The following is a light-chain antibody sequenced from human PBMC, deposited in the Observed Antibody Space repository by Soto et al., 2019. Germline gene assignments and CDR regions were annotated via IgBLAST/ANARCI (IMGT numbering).Light chain of an antibody. J-gene: IGKJ1*01. CDR3: QQSYIAPWT. Sequence: DIQMTQSPSSLSASVGDRVSITCRASQSISTYLNWYQQKPGKVPRLLIYAASSLQSGVPSRFSGSGSGTDFTLTISSLQPEDFATYNCQQSYIAPWTFGQGTKVEIK. CDR1: QSISTY. V-gene: IGKV1-39*01. CDR2: AAS.